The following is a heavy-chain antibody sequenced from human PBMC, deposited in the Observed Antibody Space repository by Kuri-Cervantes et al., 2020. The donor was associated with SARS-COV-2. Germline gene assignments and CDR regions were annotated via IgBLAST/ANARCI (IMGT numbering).Heavy chain of an antibody. D-gene: IGHD3-22*01. CDR2: LYTSGST. J-gene: IGHJ4*02. V-gene: IGHV4-61*02. Sequence: SETLSLTCTVSGGSISSGSYYWTWIRQPAGKGLEWIGRLYTSGSTNYNPSLKSRVTISADTSKNQFSLNLSSVTAAGTAVYYCARGTHYFDSTTYWSTGWVWGQGTLVTVSS. CDR3: ARGTHYFDSTTYWSTGWV. CDR1: GGSISSGSYY.